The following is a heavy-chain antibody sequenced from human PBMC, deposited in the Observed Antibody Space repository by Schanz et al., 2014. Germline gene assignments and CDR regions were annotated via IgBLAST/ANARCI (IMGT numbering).Heavy chain of an antibody. Sequence: EVQLVESGGGPVKPGGSLRLSCAASGFTFSTYYMNWVPQSPGKGLEWVSSISSSSSYISYADSVKGQFTISRDNAKNSLYLQMNSLRAEDTAVYYCARPSDSSWYMDVWGKGTTVTVSS. CDR2: ISSSSSYI. J-gene: IGHJ6*03. D-gene: IGHD2-21*02. CDR3: ARPSDSSWYMDV. CDR1: GFTFSTYY. V-gene: IGHV3-21*02.